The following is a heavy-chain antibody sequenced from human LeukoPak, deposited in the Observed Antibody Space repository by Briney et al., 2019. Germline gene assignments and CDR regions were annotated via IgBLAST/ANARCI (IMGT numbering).Heavy chain of an antibody. Sequence: GGPLRLSCAASGFTFSSYSMNWVRQAPGKGLEWVSYISSSSSSTYYADSAKGRFTISRDNAKNSLYLQMNSLGDEDTAVYYCAKEAGCGLDYWGQGTLVTVSS. D-gene: IGHD2-21*01. CDR2: ISSSSSST. V-gene: IGHV3-48*02. CDR1: GFTFSSYS. J-gene: IGHJ4*02. CDR3: AKEAGCGLDY.